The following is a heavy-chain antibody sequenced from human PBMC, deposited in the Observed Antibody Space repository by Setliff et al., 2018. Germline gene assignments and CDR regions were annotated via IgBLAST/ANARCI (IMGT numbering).Heavy chain of an antibody. CDR1: GYPFTRYV. CDR3: ARGMAAAASNPFDY. V-gene: IGHV1-18*01. J-gene: IGHJ4*02. D-gene: IGHD6-13*01. CDR2: ISTYNGNT. Sequence: RASVKVSCKASGYPFTRYVIGWVRQAPGQGLEWMGWISTYNGNTNFAQRFQGRVTMTADTSTGTAYMELKSLRSDDTAVYYCARGMAAAASNPFDYWGQGTLVTVSS.